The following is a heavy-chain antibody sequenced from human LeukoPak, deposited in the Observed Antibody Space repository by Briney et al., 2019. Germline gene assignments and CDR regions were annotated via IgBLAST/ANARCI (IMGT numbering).Heavy chain of an antibody. CDR2: IKQDGSEQ. CDR1: GFTFTTYW. D-gene: IGHD3-10*01. J-gene: IGHJ5*02. Sequence: PGGSLRLSCAASGFTFTTYWMGWVRQAPGKGLEWVANIKQDGSEQYCVDSVKGRFTISRDNAKNSLSLQMNSLRAEDTAVYYCARPLMYYYGSETYFWFDPWGQGTLVTVSS. V-gene: IGHV3-7*01. CDR3: ARPLMYYYGSETYFWFDP.